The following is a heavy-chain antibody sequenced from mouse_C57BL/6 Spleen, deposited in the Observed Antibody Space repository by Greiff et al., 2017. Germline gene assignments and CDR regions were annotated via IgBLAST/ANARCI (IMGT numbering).Heavy chain of an antibody. CDR3: ASVRYYGSSYNYFDY. V-gene: IGHV1-55*01. Sequence: VQLQQPGAELVKPGASVKMSCKASGYTFTSYWITWVKQRPGQGLEWIGDIYPGSGSTNYNEKFKSKATLTVDTSSSTAYMQLSSLTSEDSAVYYCASVRYYGSSYNYFDYWGQGTTLTVSS. CDR1: GYTFTSYW. D-gene: IGHD1-1*01. J-gene: IGHJ2*01. CDR2: IYPGSGST.